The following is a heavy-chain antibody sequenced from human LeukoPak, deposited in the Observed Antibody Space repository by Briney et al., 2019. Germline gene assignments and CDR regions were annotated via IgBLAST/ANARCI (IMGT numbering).Heavy chain of an antibody. CDR1: GGSISSGGYY. J-gene: IGHJ5*02. CDR3: AREAAAGTREGNWFDP. D-gene: IGHD6-13*01. V-gene: IGHV4-31*03. Sequence: TLSLTCTVSGGSISSGGYYWSWIRQHPGKGLEWIGYIYYSGSTYYNPSLKSRVTISVDTSKNQFSLKLSSVTAADTAVYYCAREAAAGTREGNWFDPWGQGTLVTVSS. CDR2: IYYSGST.